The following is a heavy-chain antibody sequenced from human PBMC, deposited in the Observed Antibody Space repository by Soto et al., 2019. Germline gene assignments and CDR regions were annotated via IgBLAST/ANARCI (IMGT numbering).Heavy chain of an antibody. CDR2: IWYDGSNK. CDR3: ARESVTTFYYFVLCV. D-gene: IGHD4-17*01. Sequence: QVQLVESGGGVVQPGRSLRLSCAASGFTFSSYGMHWVRQAPGKGLERVAVIWYDGSNKYYADSVKGRFTISIDNSKNPLYLQMNSLRAEDTAVYYCARESVTTFYYFVLCVWGQGTTVTLS. J-gene: IGHJ6*02. CDR1: GFTFSSYG. V-gene: IGHV3-33*01.